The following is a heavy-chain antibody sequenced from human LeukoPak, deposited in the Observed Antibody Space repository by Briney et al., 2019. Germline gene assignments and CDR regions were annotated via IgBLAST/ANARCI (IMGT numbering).Heavy chain of an antibody. D-gene: IGHD3-22*01. CDR3: AREGAYYYDSRSVWFDP. CDR2: INPNSGGT. V-gene: IGHV1-2*02. CDR1: GYTFTGNY. Sequence: GGSVKVSCKASGYTFTGNYMHWVRQAPGQGLEWMGWINPNSGGTNYAQKFQGRVTMTRDMSISTAYMELSRLRSDDTAVYYCAREGAYYYDSRSVWFDPWGQGTLVRVSS. J-gene: IGHJ5*02.